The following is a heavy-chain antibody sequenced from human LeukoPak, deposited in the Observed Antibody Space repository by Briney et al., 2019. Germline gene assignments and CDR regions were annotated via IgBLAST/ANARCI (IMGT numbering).Heavy chain of an antibody. V-gene: IGHV3-11*04. J-gene: IGHJ3*02. Sequence: GGSLRLSCAASGFTFSDYYMSWIRQAPGKGLEWVSYISSSGSTIYYADSVKGRFTISRDNDKNSLYLQMNSLRAEDTAVYYCARDPQYSSSWYRDAFDIWGQGTMVTVSS. CDR2: ISSSGSTI. CDR1: GFTFSDYY. D-gene: IGHD6-13*01. CDR3: ARDPQYSSSWYRDAFDI.